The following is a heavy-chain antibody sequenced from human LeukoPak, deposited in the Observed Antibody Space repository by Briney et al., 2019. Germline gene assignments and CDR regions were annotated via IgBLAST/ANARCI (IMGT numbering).Heavy chain of an antibody. D-gene: IGHD1-26*01. CDR1: GYTFTGYY. J-gene: IGHJ4*02. CDR3: ARATSSGSERVGYYFDY. Sequence: ASVKVSSKASGYTFTGYYMHWVRQAPGQGLEWMGRINPNSGDTNYAQKFQGRVTMTRDTSISTAYMELSRLRSDDTAVYYCARATSSGSERVGYYFDYWGQGTLVTVSS. V-gene: IGHV1-2*06. CDR2: INPNSGDT.